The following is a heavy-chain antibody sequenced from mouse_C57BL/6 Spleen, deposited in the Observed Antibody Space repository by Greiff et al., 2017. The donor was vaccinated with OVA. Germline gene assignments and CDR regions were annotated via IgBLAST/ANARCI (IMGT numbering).Heavy chain of an antibody. CDR2: ISYDGSN. CDR3: ARKLRDFMDY. D-gene: IGHD3-2*02. CDR1: GYSITSGYS. V-gene: IGHV3-6*01. J-gene: IGHJ4*01. Sequence: EVKLMESGPGLVKPSQSLSLPCSVTGYSITSGYSWNWIRQFPGNKLEWMGYISYDGSNNYNPSLKNRISITRDTSKNQFFLKLNSVTTEDTTTYYCARKLRDFMDYWGQGTSVTVSS.